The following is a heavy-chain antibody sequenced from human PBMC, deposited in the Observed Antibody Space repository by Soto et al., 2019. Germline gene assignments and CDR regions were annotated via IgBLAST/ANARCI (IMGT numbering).Heavy chain of an antibody. CDR2: ISINSNYR. CDR3: VRGGGGGQFDY. V-gene: IGHV3-11*06. D-gene: IGHD2-21*01. CDR1: GFSLSDFY. J-gene: IGHJ4*02. Sequence: QIQLVESGGGLVKPGGSLRLSCAASGFSLSDFYMSWIRQAPGKGLAWVSYISINSNYREYADSVKGRHTISSDNAKNSLYLQMNSLRGEDTAVYYCVRGGGGGQFDYLGQGTLVSVSS.